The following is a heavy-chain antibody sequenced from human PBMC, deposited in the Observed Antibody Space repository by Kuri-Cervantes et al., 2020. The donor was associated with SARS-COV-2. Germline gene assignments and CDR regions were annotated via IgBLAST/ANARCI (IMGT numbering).Heavy chain of an antibody. J-gene: IGHJ6*03. CDR3: ARGSYYYHYYYMDV. V-gene: IGHV1-18*01. CDR2: ISGYNGNT. CDR1: ETTFPNYD. Sequence: ASVKVSCKAPETTFPNYDINWVRQATGQGLEWMGWISGYNGNTKFAQKLQGRVTMTTDTSTNTAYLEVRSLRSDDTAVYYCARGSYYYHYYYMDVWGKGTTVTVSS.